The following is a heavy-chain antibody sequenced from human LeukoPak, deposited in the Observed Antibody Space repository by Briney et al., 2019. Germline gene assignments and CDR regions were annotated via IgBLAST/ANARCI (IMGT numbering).Heavy chain of an antibody. J-gene: IGHJ4*02. CDR2: ISGSGGST. V-gene: IGHV3-23*01. Sequence: GGSLRLSCAASGFTFSSYAMSWVRQAPGKGLEWVSVISGSGGSTYYADSVKGWFTISRDNSKNTLYLQMNSLRAEDTAVYYCATRYCSSTSCYGHWGQGTLVTVSS. CDR3: ATRYCSSTSCYGH. D-gene: IGHD2-2*01. CDR1: GFTFSSYA.